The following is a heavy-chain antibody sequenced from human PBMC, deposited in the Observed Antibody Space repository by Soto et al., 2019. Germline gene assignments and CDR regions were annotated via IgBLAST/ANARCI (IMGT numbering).Heavy chain of an antibody. CDR3: ATLRRGNTCYIEYFQH. V-gene: IGHV4-39*02. D-gene: IGHD3-9*01. CDR1: GGSISSSSYY. CDR2: IYYSGNT. J-gene: IGHJ1*01. Sequence: QLQLQESGPGLVKPSETLSLTCTVSGGSISSSSYYWGWIHQPPGKGLEWIGGIYYSGNTYYNPSLRSRVTISVDTSQNHFSLNLISVTAADTAVYYCATLRRGNTCYIEYFQHWGQGTLVTVSS.